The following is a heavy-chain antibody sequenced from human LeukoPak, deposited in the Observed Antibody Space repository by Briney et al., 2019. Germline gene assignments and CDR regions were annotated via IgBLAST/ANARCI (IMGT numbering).Heavy chain of an antibody. Sequence: GGSLRLSCAASGFNFSSYSLNWVRQAPGKGLEWVSYISSSTRRIYYADSVKGRFTISRDNARNTLYLQMNSLRAEDTAVYYCARDLGSCSSSSCQTDWFHPWGQGTQVTVSS. CDR1: GFNFSSYS. J-gene: IGHJ5*02. D-gene: IGHD2-2*01. CDR3: ARDLGSCSSSSCQTDWFHP. V-gene: IGHV3-48*04. CDR2: ISSSTRRI.